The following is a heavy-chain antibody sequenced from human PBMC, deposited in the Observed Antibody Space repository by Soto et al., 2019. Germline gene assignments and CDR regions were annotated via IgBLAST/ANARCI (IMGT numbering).Heavy chain of an antibody. CDR2: IIPIFGTA. V-gene: IGHV1-69*13. CDR1: GGTFSSYA. J-gene: IGHJ4*02. D-gene: IGHD6-13*01. CDR3: ASRIAAAGSPLDY. Sequence: SVKVSCKASGGTFSSYAISWVRQAPGQGLEWMGGIIPIFGTANYAQKFQGRVTITADESTSTAYMELSSLRSEDTAVYYCASRIAAAGSPLDYWGQGTLVTVSS.